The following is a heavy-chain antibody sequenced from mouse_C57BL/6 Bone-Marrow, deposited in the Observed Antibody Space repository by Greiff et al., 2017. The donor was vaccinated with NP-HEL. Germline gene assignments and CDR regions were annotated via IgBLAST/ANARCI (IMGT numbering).Heavy chain of an antibody. J-gene: IGHJ1*03. Sequence: DVKLVESGGGLVQPGGSMKLSCAASGFTFSDAWMDWVRQSPVKGLEWVAEIRNKANNPATYYAESVKGRLTISRDDSKSSVYLQMNSLRAEDTGIYYCRNSNDWYFDVWGTGTTVTVSS. CDR1: GFTFSDAW. D-gene: IGHD2-5*01. CDR3: RNSNDWYFDV. V-gene: IGHV6-6*01. CDR2: IRNKANNPAT.